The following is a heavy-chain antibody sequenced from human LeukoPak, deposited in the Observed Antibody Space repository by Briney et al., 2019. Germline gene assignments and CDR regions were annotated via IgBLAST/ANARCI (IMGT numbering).Heavy chain of an antibody. CDR2: IYPYNSQT. CDR1: GYKFSDYW. CDR3: ATSSVRY. V-gene: IGHV5-51*01. Sequence: GESLKISCRVSGYKFSDYWIGWVRQLPGKGLDWMGIIYPYNSQTRYSPSFQGQVTISVDMSISTTYLQWDSLKAPDTAIYYCATSSVRYWGQGTLVTASS. J-gene: IGHJ4*02. D-gene: IGHD3-9*01.